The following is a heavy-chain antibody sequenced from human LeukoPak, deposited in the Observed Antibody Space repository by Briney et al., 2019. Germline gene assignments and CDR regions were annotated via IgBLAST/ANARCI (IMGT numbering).Heavy chain of an antibody. J-gene: IGHJ4*03. D-gene: IGHD2-15*01. V-gene: IGHV4-34*01. Sequence: SETLSLTCAVHGESFSAYFWSWIRQVPGKGLEWIGEIDHRGISNYNPSLESRATMLVDTSNNHFSLSLTSVTAADTATYYCASRSLTLAAARCFDDWGQGTVVTVSS. CDR1: GESFSAYF. CDR3: ASRSLTLAAARCFDD. CDR2: IDHRGIS.